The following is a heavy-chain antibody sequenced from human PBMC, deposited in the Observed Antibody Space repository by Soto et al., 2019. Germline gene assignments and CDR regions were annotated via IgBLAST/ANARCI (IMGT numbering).Heavy chain of an antibody. J-gene: IGHJ4*01. CDR2: IWYDGSNK. CDR1: GFTFSSYG. D-gene: IGHD3-10*01. Sequence: QVQLVEPGGGVVQPGRSLRLSCAASGFTFSSYGMHWVRQAPGKGLEWVAVIWYDGSNKYYADSVKGRFTISRDNSKNTRYMQMNSLRAEDTAVYYCARDQTSALSGSYYRPSVIFDYWGHGTLVTVSS. CDR3: ARDQTSALSGSYYRPSVIFDY. V-gene: IGHV3-33*01.